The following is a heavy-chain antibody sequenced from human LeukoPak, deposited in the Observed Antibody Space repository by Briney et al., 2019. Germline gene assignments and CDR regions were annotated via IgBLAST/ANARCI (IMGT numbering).Heavy chain of an antibody. CDR3: ARGPSGYHNT. J-gene: IGHJ4*02. CDR1: GFTFSGYW. Sequence: GGSLRLSCVASGFTFSGYWMTWVRQPPGKGLEWVAIIKQDGSEKYYVNSVKGRFTISRDNSKNTLYLQMNSLRAEDTAVYYCARGPSGYHNTGGQGTLVTVSS. D-gene: IGHD5-12*01. V-gene: IGHV3-7*01. CDR2: IKQDGSEK.